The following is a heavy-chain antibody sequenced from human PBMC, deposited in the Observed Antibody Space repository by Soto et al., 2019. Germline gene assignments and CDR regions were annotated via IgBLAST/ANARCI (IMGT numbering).Heavy chain of an antibody. V-gene: IGHV4-30-2*05. D-gene: IGHD5-18*01. CDR2: IYHSGST. CDR3: AREGVVDTAMVLDY. Sequence: PSATLSLTCAVSGGPISSGGYSWSWIRQPPGKGLEWIGYIYHSGSTYYNPSLKSRVTISVDTSKNQFSLKLSSVTAADTAVYYCAREGVVDTAMVLDYWGQGTLVTVSS. J-gene: IGHJ4*02. CDR1: GGPISSGGYS.